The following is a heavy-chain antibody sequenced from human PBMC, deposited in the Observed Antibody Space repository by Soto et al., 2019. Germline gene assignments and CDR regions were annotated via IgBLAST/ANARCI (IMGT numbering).Heavy chain of an antibody. CDR2: VSNDGTNK. Sequence: QVQLVESGGGVVQPGRSLRLSCAASGFTFSRIGMHWVRQAPGKGLEWVAGVSNDGTNKDYVDSVKGRFTISRDDSKNTLFLQMDSLRAEDTAVYYCAKEEDYSAFWSAYWDSWGQGTLVTVSS. D-gene: IGHD3-3*01. CDR1: GFTFSRIG. J-gene: IGHJ4*02. CDR3: AKEEDYSAFWSAYWDS. V-gene: IGHV3-30*18.